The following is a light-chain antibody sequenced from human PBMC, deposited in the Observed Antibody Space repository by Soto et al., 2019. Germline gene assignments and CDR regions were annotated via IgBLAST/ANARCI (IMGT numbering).Light chain of an antibody. V-gene: IGLV2-14*01. Sequence: QSVLTQPASVSWSPGQSITISCTGTSSDVGAYNYVSWYQQHPGKAPELIIYDVSNRPSGVSNRFSGSKSGNTASLTISGLQAEDEADYHCSSHTTSNTYVFGTGTKVTVL. CDR2: DVS. CDR1: SSDVGAYNY. J-gene: IGLJ1*01. CDR3: SSHTTSNTYV.